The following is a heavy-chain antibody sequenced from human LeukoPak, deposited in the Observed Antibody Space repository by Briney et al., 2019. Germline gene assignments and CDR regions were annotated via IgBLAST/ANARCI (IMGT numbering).Heavy chain of an antibody. CDR1: GGSISSSSYN. D-gene: IGHD3-10*01. J-gene: IGHJ5*02. Sequence: PSETLSLTCTVSGGSISSSSYNWGWLRQPPGKGLEWIGSIYYSGSTYYNPSLKSRVTLSIDTSKNQFSLKLSSVTAADTAVYYCARLEGFGELLDPWGQGTLVTVSS. CDR3: ARLEGFGELLDP. CDR2: IYYSGST. V-gene: IGHV4-39*01.